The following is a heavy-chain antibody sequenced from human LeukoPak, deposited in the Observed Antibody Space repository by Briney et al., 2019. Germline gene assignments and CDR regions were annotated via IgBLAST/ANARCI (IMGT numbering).Heavy chain of an antibody. V-gene: IGHV3-21*01. J-gene: IGHJ6*04. CDR3: AELGITMIGGV. Sequence: GGSLRLSCAASGFTFSRYSMNWVRQAPGKGLEWVSCISSSSYIYYANSVKGRFTISRDNAKNSLYLQMNSLRAEDTAVYYCAELGITMIGGVWGKGTTVTISS. D-gene: IGHD3-10*02. CDR1: GFTFSRYS. CDR2: ISSSSYI.